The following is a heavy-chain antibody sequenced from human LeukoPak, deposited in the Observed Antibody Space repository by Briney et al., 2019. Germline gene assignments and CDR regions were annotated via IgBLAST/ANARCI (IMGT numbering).Heavy chain of an antibody. V-gene: IGHV4-59*12. CDR1: GGSISGYY. CDR3: ARARILSGAFDI. Sequence: PSETLSLTCTVSGGSISGYYWSWIRQPPGKGLEWIGYIYYSGSTNYNPSLRSRLTISVDTSRNQFSLKLSSVTAADTAVYYCARARILSGAFDIWGQGTMVTVSS. CDR2: IYYSGST. J-gene: IGHJ3*02. D-gene: IGHD3-10*01.